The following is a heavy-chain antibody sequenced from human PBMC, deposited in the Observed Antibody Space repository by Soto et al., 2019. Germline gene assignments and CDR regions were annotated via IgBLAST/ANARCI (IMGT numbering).Heavy chain of an antibody. J-gene: IGHJ5*02. Sequence: GGSLRLSCAASGFIFSNYAMNWVRQAPGKGLEWVSIISGSSGSTYYADSVKGRFIISRDNSKNMLYLQMNSLRAEDTAVYYCAKDLCSSTSCFTSTDWFDPWGQGTLVTVSS. V-gene: IGHV3-23*01. D-gene: IGHD2-2*02. CDR3: AKDLCSSTSCFTSTDWFDP. CDR1: GFIFSNYA. CDR2: ISGSSGST.